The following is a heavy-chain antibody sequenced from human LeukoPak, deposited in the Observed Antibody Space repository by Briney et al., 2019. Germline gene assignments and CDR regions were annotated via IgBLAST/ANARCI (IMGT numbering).Heavy chain of an antibody. Sequence: GGSLRLSCAAPGITFSNYNMNWVRQAPGKGLEWISSISSSSSYTYNADSVRGRFTTSRDTAKNSLYPQMNSPRVETTAIYYSARDPDNCAYSEGYYYYYMDVWGKGTTVTVSS. D-gene: IGHD2-15*01. CDR1: GITFSNYN. CDR3: ARDPDNCAYSEGYYYYYMDV. V-gene: IGHV3-21*01. CDR2: ISSSSSYT. J-gene: IGHJ6*03.